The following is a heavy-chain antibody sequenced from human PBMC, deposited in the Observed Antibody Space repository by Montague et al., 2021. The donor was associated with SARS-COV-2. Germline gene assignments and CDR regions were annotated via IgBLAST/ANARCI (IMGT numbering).Heavy chain of an antibody. V-gene: IGHV4-59*01. Sequence: SETLSLTCSVSGGSISSDYWSWIRQSPGKGLEWIGYIYYRGATNYNPSLKSRVTFSIDTSKNQFSLKLISVTAADTVVYFCAREDRWNWFDPWGQGVLVTVSS. CDR1: GGSISSDY. D-gene: IGHD5-24*01. J-gene: IGHJ5*02. CDR2: IYYRGAT. CDR3: AREDRWNWFDP.